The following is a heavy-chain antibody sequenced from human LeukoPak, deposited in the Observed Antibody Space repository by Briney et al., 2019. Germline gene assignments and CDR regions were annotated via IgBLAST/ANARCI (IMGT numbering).Heavy chain of an antibody. CDR1: GFTFTNYG. V-gene: IGHV3-74*01. D-gene: IGHD1-26*01. CDR3: ARNYNGMSY. CDR2: INNDGRST. Sequence: PGGSLRLSCVASGFTFTNYGMMWVRQAPGKGLVWVSYINNDGRSTTYADSVKGRFTISRDNAKKTLYLQTNSLRAEDTAMYYCARNYNGMSYWGQGTLVIVSS. J-gene: IGHJ4*02.